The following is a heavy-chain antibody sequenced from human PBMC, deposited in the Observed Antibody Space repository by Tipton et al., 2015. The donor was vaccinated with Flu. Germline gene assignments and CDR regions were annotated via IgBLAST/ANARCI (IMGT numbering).Heavy chain of an antibody. D-gene: IGHD6-6*01. CDR3: ARDTREGSSANNWFAP. CDR1: GGSITTRNFF. V-gene: IGHV4-39*07. CDR2: VYHSGST. Sequence: LRLSCTVSGGSITTRNFFWGWFRQPPGKGLEWIATVYHSGSTYYNPSLKSRVTISVDTSKNQFSLKLSSVTAADTAVYYCARDTREGSSANNWFAPWGQGTLVTVSS. J-gene: IGHJ5*02.